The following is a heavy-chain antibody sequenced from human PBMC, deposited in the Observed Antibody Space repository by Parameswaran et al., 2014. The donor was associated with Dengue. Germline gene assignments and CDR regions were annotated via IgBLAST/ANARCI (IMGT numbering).Heavy chain of an antibody. V-gene: IGHV1-46*03. CDR3: ASLRIVGALSHRAGGMDV. CDR2: INPSGGST. Sequence: WVRQAPGQGLEWMGIINPSGGSTSYAQKFQGRVTMTRDTSTSTVYMELSSLRSEDTAVYYCASLRIVGALSHRAGGMDVWGQGTTVTVSS. D-gene: IGHD1-26*01. J-gene: IGHJ6*02.